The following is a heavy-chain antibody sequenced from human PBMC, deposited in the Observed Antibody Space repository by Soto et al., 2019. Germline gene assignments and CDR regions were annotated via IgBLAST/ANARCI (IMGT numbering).Heavy chain of an antibody. CDR2: IIPIFGTA. D-gene: IGHD3-10*01. J-gene: IGHJ4*02. CDR3: ARGYYYGSGSYPAPDY. CDR1: GGTFSSYA. V-gene: IGHV1-69*01. Sequence: QVQLVQSGAEVKKPGSSVKVSCKASGGTFSSYAISWVRQAPGQGLEWMGGIIPIFGTANYAQKFQGRVTITADESTSTAYMELSGLRSEDTAVYYCARGYYYGSGSYPAPDYWGQGTLVTVSS.